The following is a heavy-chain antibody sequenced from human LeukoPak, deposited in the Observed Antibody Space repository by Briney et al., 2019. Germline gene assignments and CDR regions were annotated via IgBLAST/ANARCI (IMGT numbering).Heavy chain of an antibody. Sequence: SETLSLTCTVSGGSISSSSYYWGWIRQPPEKGLEWIGSIYYSGSTYYNPSLKSRVTISVDTSKNQFSLKLSPVTAADTAVYYCARRYYYDSSGYWAYWGQGTLVTVSS. CDR2: IYYSGST. V-gene: IGHV4-39*01. CDR3: ARRYYYDSSGYWAY. CDR1: GGSISSSSYY. D-gene: IGHD3-22*01. J-gene: IGHJ4*02.